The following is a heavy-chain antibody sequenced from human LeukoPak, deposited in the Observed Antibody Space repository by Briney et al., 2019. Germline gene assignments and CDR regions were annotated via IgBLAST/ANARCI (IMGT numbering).Heavy chain of an antibody. V-gene: IGHV3-23*01. D-gene: IGHD5-24*01. CDR2: ISGNGGST. CDR3: AKDGSWLHTPSDY. Sequence: GGSLRLSCAASGFTFSSYAMSWVRQAPGEGLEWVSSISGNGGSTYYADSVKGRFTISRDNSKNTLYLQMNSLRAEDTAVYYCAKDGSWLHTPSDYWGQGTLVTVSS. CDR1: GFTFSSYA. J-gene: IGHJ4*02.